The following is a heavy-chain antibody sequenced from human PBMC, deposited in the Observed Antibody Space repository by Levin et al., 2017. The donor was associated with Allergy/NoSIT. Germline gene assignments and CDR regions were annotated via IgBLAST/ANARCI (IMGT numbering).Heavy chain of an antibody. D-gene: IGHD1-26*01. CDR3: ARARTELATAY. Sequence: SETLSLTCSVSGDFVTDENHYWSWIRQPPGTTLEFIGYIHNGGSVSYNPSLESRVAMSQDTSKKQFSLNLRSVTTADTAVYFCARARTELATAYWGQGILVTVSS. J-gene: IGHJ4*02. CDR2: IHNGGSV. V-gene: IGHV4-61*01. CDR1: GDFVTDENHY.